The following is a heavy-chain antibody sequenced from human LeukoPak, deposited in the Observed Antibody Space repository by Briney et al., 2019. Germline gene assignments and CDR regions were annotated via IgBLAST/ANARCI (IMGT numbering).Heavy chain of an antibody. J-gene: IGHJ4*02. CDR1: GFTFSNYA. Sequence: GGSLRLSCAASGFTFSNYAMSWVRQAPGKGLEWVSGISGSAGSTYYADSVKGRFTISRDNSKNTLYLQMNSLTDDDTAVYYCAKKWGVGTSTLDYFDYWGQGTLVTVSS. D-gene: IGHD1-26*01. CDR3: AKKWGVGTSTLDYFDY. CDR2: ISGSAGST. V-gene: IGHV3-23*01.